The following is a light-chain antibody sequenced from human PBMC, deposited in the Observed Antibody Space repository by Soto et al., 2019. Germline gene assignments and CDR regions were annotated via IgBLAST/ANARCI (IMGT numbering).Light chain of an antibody. CDR1: QSVLNSSNNKNF. V-gene: IGKV4-1*01. CDR3: QQYYTTPPWT. Sequence: DIVMTQSPDSLAVSLGERATINCKSSQSVLNSSNNKNFLAWYQQKPGQPPKLLVYWASTRESGVPDRFSGGGSGTDFTLTISSLQAEYVAVYYCQQYYTTPPWTFGQGTRVEIK. CDR2: WAS. J-gene: IGKJ1*01.